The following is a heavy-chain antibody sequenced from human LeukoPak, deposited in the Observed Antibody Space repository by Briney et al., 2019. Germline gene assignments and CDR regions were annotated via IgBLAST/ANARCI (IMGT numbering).Heavy chain of an antibody. CDR1: GFTFSSYG. CDR2: ITGNGGNT. CDR3: ARDRSGSYPNWFDP. Sequence: GESLRLACAASGFTFSSYGMSWVRQAPGKGLEWVSAITGNGGNTFYADSVKGRFTISRDNSKNTMYLQMNSLRAEDTALYYCARDRSGSYPNWFDPWGQGTLVTVSS. V-gene: IGHV3-23*01. D-gene: IGHD3-10*01. J-gene: IGHJ5*02.